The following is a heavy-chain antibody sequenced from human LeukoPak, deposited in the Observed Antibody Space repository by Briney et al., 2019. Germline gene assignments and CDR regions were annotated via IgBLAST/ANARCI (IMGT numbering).Heavy chain of an antibody. CDR2: ITGSGGNT. CDR3: ARVEGSWYTLDY. D-gene: IGHD6-13*01. V-gene: IGHV3-23*01. J-gene: IGHJ4*02. Sequence: GGSLRLSCAASGFTFSNYAMSWVRQAPGKGLEWVSAITGSGGNTYYADSVKGRFTISRDNAKNSLYLQMNSLRAEDTAVYYCARVEGSWYTLDYWGQGTLVTVSS. CDR1: GFTFSNYA.